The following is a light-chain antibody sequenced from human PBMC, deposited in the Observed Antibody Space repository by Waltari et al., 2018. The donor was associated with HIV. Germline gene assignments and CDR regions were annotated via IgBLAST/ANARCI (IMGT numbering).Light chain of an antibody. J-gene: IGLJ2*01. CDR2: DKD. CDR3: GTWDTTLSAVV. CDR1: HPTLGTHY. V-gene: IGLV1-51*01. Sequence: QSLLTQPPSVSAAPGQIVTIPSSGPHPTLGTHYISWYQHLPGTAPKLIIFDKDRLPSGIPDRFSGCKSGTSATLGVTELQTGDEADYYCGTWDTTLSAVVFGGGTKLTVL.